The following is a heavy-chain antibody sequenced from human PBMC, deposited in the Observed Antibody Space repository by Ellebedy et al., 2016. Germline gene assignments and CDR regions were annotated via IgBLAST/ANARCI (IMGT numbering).Heavy chain of an antibody. CDR1: GYSFTTYW. J-gene: IGHJ4*02. CDR2: IYPGDSDT. CDR3: ARHLFPDYDSTGYPVHY. Sequence: GESLKISCKGSGYSFTTYWIGWVRQMPGKGLEWMGIIYPGDSDTRYSPSFEGQVTISADKSTSTAYLQWSSLQASDTAIYYCARHLFPDYDSTGYPVHYWGQGTLVTVSS. D-gene: IGHD3-22*01. V-gene: IGHV5-51*01.